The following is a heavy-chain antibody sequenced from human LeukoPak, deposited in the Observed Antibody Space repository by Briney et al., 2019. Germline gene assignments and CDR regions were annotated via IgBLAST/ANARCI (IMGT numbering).Heavy chain of an antibody. D-gene: IGHD6-25*01. CDR3: ARDLRYSSDWVSVHAFDL. J-gene: IGHJ3*01. CDR1: GGSISSSSYY. V-gene: IGHV4-39*07. Sequence: SETLSLTCTVSGGSISSSSYYWGWLRQPPGKGLEWIGSIYYSGSTHYNPSLKSRVTISVDTSNYQFSLKLSSVTAAVTTVYYCARDLRYSSDWVSVHAFDLWGRGTMVTVSS. CDR2: IYYSGST.